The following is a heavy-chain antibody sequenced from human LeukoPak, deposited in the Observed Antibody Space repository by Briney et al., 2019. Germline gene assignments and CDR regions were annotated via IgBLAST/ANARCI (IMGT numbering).Heavy chain of an antibody. D-gene: IGHD6-6*01. Sequence: ASVKVSCKASGYTFTNYAINWVRQAPGQGLEWEGWINTNTGNPTYAQGFAGRFVFSLDTSVSTAYLQISSLKAEDTAVYYCTIIVPPFDSWGQGTLVTVSS. J-gene: IGHJ4*02. CDR2: INTNTGNP. CDR3: TIIVPPFDS. V-gene: IGHV7-4-1*02. CDR1: GYTFTNYA.